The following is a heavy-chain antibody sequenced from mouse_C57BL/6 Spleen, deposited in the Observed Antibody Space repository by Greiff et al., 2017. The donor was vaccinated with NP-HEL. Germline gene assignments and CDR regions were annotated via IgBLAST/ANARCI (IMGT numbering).Heavy chain of an antibody. CDR3: ARWGAGVFDY. CDR2: VYPYNGGT. Sequence: VQLQQSGPVLVKPGPSVKISCKASGFTFTDYYMHWVKQSHGKSLEWIGLVYPYNGGTRYNQKFKGKATLPVDKSSSTAYVERNSLSSEDSAVYYCARWGAGVFDYWGQGTTLTVSS. D-gene: IGHD3-3*01. V-gene: IGHV1-36*01. CDR1: GFTFTDYY. J-gene: IGHJ2*01.